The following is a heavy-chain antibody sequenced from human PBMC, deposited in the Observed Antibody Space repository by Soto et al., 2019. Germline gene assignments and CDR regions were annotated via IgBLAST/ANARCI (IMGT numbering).Heavy chain of an antibody. D-gene: IGHD2-15*01. J-gene: IGHJ4*02. V-gene: IGHV4-59*01. CDR1: GGSISNYY. CDR2: IYYIGST. Sequence: PSETLSLTCTGSGGSISNYYWSLIRQPPGKGLEWIGYIYYIGSTNYNPSLKSRVTISVDTSKNQFSLKLSSVTAADTAVYYCARDGAATHSDYWGQGTMVPVSS. CDR3: ARDGAATHSDY.